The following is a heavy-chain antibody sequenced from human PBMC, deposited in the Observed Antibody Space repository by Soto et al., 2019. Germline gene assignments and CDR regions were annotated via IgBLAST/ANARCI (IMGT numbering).Heavy chain of an antibody. Sequence: QVQLVQSGAEVKKPGSSVKVSCKASGGTFSSYAISWVRQAPGQGLEWMGGIIPISETTNYAQKFQGRVTITADESKCQAYMELSSLRSEDTAVYYCARSQGSSTSLEIYYYYYYGMDVWGQGTTVTVSS. D-gene: IGHD2-2*01. V-gene: IGHV1-69*01. CDR3: ARSQGSSTSLEIYYYYYYGMDV. CDR1: GGTFSSYA. CDR2: IIPISETT. J-gene: IGHJ6*02.